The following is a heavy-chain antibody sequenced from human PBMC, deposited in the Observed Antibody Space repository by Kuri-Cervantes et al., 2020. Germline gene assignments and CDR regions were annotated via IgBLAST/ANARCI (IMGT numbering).Heavy chain of an antibody. Sequence: GGSLRLSCAASGFTFSRDSMHWVRQAPGKGLEWVSVIASNGNNKYYADSVRGRFTISRDNFKNTVYLQMNSLRPEGTAVYYCAKDLRSSSWYDYYYYYGMDVWGQGTTVTVSS. D-gene: IGHD6-13*01. CDR1: GFTFSRDS. CDR3: AKDLRSSSWYDYYYYYGMDV. V-gene: IGHV3-30*05. J-gene: IGHJ6*02. CDR2: IASNGNNK.